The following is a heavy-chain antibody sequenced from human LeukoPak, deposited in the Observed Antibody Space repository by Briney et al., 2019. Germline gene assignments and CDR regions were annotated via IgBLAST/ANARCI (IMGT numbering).Heavy chain of an antibody. V-gene: IGHV3-66*01. D-gene: IGHD3-10*01. CDR2: IYRDGST. CDR1: GFTFSSYS. J-gene: IGHJ4*02. Sequence: PGGSLGLSCAASGFTFSSYSMSWVRQAPGKGLEWVSVIYRDGSTYYADSVKGRFTISRDNSKNTLYLQMDSLRAEDTAVYYCAGGSDLGFWGQGTLVTVSS. CDR3: AGGSDLGF.